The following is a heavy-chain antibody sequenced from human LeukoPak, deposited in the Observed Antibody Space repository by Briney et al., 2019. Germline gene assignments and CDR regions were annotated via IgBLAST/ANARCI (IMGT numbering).Heavy chain of an antibody. D-gene: IGHD3-10*01. J-gene: IGHJ4*02. Sequence: GGSLRLSCAASGFTFSSYAMSWVRQAPGIGLEWVANIKQDGSEKYYVDSVKGRFTISRDDAKNSLYLQMNSLRAEDTAVYYCARGGLTFDYWGQGTLVTVSS. CDR1: GFTFSSYA. CDR3: ARGGLTFDY. CDR2: IKQDGSEK. V-gene: IGHV3-7*04.